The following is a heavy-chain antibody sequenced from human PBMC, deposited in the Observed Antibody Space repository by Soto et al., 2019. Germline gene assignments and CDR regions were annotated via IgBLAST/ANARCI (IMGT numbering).Heavy chain of an antibody. D-gene: IGHD6-13*01. Sequence: SETLSLTCAVSGGSISTSNWWSWVRQPPGKGLEWIGEVYRTGSTNYNPSLESRLTISVDKSKNRFSLKLTSVTAADTAVYYCARARATIAAAAIFDCWGQGTLVTVSS. CDR3: ARARATIAAAAIFDC. CDR2: VYRTGST. J-gene: IGHJ4*02. V-gene: IGHV4-4*02. CDR1: GGSISTSNW.